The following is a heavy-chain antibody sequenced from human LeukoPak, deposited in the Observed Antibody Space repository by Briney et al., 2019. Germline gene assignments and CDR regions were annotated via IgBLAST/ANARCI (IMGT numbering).Heavy chain of an antibody. D-gene: IGHD3-10*01. CDR1: GGSISSSSYY. CDR2: IYYSGST. V-gene: IGHV4-39*01. CDR3: ARKYYGSGSYYKDINFDY. J-gene: IGHJ4*02. Sequence: PSETLSLTCTVSGGSISSSSYYWGWIRQPPGKGLEWIGSIYYSGSTYYNPSLKSRVTIFVDTSKNQFSLKLSSVTAADTAVYYCARKYYGSGSYYKDINFDYWGQGTLVTVSS.